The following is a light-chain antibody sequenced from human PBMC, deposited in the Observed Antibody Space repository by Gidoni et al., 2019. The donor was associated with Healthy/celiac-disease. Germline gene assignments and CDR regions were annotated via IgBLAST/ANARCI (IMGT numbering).Light chain of an antibody. V-gene: IGKV3-20*01. CDR2: GAS. Sequence: EIVLTQSPGPLSLSPGERATLSCRASQSVSSSYLAWYQQKPGQAPRLLIYGASSRANGIPDRFSGRGSGTDFTLTISRMEPEDFAVYYCQQYGSSPNTFXQXTKLXIK. CDR1: QSVSSSY. J-gene: IGKJ2*01. CDR3: QQYGSSPNT.